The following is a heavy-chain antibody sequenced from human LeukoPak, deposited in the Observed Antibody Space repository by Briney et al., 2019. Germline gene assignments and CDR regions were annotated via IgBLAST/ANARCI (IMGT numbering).Heavy chain of an antibody. CDR1: GFTFSIYW. CDR2: INSDGSST. V-gene: IGHV3-74*01. J-gene: IGHJ4*02. CDR3: ARDAPGNTALDY. D-gene: IGHD5-18*01. Sequence: GALRLSCAASGFTFSIYWMHWVRQPPGKGPVWVSRINSDGSSTSYADSVKGRFTISRDNAKNTLYLQMNSLRVEDTALYYCARDAPGNTALDYWGQGSLVTVSS.